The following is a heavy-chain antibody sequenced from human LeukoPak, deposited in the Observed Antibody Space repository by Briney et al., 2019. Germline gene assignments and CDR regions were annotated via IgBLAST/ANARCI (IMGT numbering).Heavy chain of an antibody. CDR2: ISAYNGNT. CDR1: GYTFTSYG. CDR3: ARDTLDCSGGSCYPTDFDY. V-gene: IGHV1-18*04. Sequence: ASVKVSCKASGYTFTSYGISWVRQAPGQGLEWMAWISAYNGNTNYAQKLQGRVTMTTDTSTSTAYMELRSLRSDDTAVYYCARDTLDCSGGSCYPTDFDYWGQGTLVTVSS. J-gene: IGHJ4*02. D-gene: IGHD2-15*01.